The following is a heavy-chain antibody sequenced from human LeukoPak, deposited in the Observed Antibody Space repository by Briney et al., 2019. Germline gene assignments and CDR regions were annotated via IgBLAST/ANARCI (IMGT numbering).Heavy chain of an antibody. Sequence: SETLSLTCAVYGGSFSGYYWSWIRQPPGKGLEWIGEINHSGSTNYNPSLKSRVTISVDTSKNRFSLKLSSVTAADTAVYYCARHRHGGNSLYYYYYMDVWGKGTTVTISS. V-gene: IGHV4-34*01. CDR3: ARHRHGGNSLYYYYYMDV. CDR1: GGSFSGYY. D-gene: IGHD4-23*01. CDR2: INHSGST. J-gene: IGHJ6*03.